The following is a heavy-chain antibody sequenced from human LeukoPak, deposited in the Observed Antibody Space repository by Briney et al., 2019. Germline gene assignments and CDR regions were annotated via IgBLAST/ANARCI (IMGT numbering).Heavy chain of an antibody. Sequence: PSETLSLTCAVYGGSFSGYYWSWIRQPPGKGLEWIGEINNSRSTNYNPSLKSRVTISVDTSKNKFSLKLSSVTAADTAVYYCARGRDEQPFDIWGQGTMVTVSS. J-gene: IGHJ3*02. V-gene: IGHV4-34*01. CDR1: GGSFSGYY. D-gene: IGHD6-13*01. CDR2: INNSRST. CDR3: ARGRDEQPFDI.